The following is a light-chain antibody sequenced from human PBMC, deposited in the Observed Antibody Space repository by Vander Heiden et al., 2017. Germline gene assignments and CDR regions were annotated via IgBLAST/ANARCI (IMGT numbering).Light chain of an antibody. J-gene: IGKJ4*01. V-gene: IGKV4-1*01. Sequence: TLMSHSLDSLAVSLGERATINCKSSQSVLYSSNNKNYLAWYQQKPGQPPKLLIYWASTRESGVPDRFSGSGSGTDFTLTISSLQAEDVAVYYCQQYYSTPLTFGGGTKVEIK. CDR2: WAS. CDR1: QSVLYSSNNKNY. CDR3: QQYYSTPLT.